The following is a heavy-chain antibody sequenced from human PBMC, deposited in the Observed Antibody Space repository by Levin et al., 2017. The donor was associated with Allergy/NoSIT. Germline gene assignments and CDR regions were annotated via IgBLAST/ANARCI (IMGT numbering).Heavy chain of an antibody. Sequence: GESLKISCKGSGYSFTSYWIGWVRQMPGKGLEWMGIIYPGDSDTRYSPSFQGQVTISADKSISTAYLQWSSLKASDTAMYYCARRGVNCSGGSGYALDYWGQGTLVTVSS. CDR2: IYPGDSDT. CDR1: GYSFTSYW. CDR3: ARRGVNCSGGSGYALDY. J-gene: IGHJ4*02. V-gene: IGHV5-51*01. D-gene: IGHD2-15*01.